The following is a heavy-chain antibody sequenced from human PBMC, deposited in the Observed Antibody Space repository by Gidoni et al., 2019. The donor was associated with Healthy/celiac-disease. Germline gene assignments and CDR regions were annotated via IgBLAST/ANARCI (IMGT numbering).Heavy chain of an antibody. V-gene: IGHV4-34*01. Sequence: TCAVYGGAVSGYYWSWIRQSPGKGLEWIGEINHSGSTNYNPSLKSRVTISVDTSKNQFSLKLSSVSAADTAVYYCAGGPGYCSGGSCRRIDYWGQGTLVTVSS. CDR3: AGGPGYCSGGSCRRIDY. CDR1: GGAVSGYY. CDR2: INHSGST. D-gene: IGHD2-15*01. J-gene: IGHJ4*02.